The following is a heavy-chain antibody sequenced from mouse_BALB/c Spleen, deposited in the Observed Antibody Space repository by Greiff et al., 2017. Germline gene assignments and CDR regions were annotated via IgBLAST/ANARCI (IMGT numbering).Heavy chain of an antibody. Sequence: VKLMESGAELAKPGASVKMSCKASGYTFTSYWMHWVKQRPGQGLEWIGYINPSTGYTEYNQKFKDKATLTADKSSSTAYMQLSSLTSEDSAVYYCARPPRSGAMDYWGQGTSVTVSS. CDR2: INPSTGYT. J-gene: IGHJ4*01. CDR3: ARPPRSGAMDY. V-gene: IGHV1-7*01. CDR1: GYTFTSYW.